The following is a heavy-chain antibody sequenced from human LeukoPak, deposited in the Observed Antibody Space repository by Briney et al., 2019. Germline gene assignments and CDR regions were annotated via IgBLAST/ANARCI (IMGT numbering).Heavy chain of an antibody. Sequence: PGGSLRLSCAASGFTFSSYWMSWVRQAPGKGLEWVANIKQDGSEKYYVDSVKGRFTISRDNSKNTLYLQMHSLRAEDTAIYYCAKVSVCYGCYLDYWGQGTLVTVS. CDR2: IKQDGSEK. V-gene: IGHV3-7*03. CDR3: AKVSVCYGCYLDY. D-gene: IGHD3-16*01. J-gene: IGHJ4*02. CDR1: GFTFSSYW.